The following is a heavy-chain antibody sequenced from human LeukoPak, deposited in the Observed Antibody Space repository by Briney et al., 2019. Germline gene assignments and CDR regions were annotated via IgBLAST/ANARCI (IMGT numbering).Heavy chain of an antibody. V-gene: IGHV1-3*01. D-gene: IGHD2-8*01. CDR1: GYTFTSYA. J-gene: IGHJ4*02. CDR2: INAGNGNT. Sequence: ASVKVSCKASGYTFTSYAMHWVRQAPGQRLEWMGWINAGNGNTKYSQKFQGRVTITRDTSASTAYMELSSLRSEDTAVYYCASGPYCTNGVCYGPYYFDYWGQGTLVTVSS. CDR3: ASGPYCTNGVCYGPYYFDY.